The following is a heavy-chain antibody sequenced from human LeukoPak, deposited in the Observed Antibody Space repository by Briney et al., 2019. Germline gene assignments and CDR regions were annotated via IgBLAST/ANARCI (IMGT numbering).Heavy chain of an antibody. D-gene: IGHD4-17*01. V-gene: IGHV3-48*03. CDR1: GFTFSSYE. CDR3: ARGTVTQDWYFDL. J-gene: IGHJ2*01. Sequence: GGSLRLSCAASGFTFSSYEMNWVRQAPGKGLEWVSYISSSGSTIYYADSVKGRFTISRDNAKNSLYLQMNSLRAEDTALYYCARGTVTQDWYFDLWGRGTLVTVSS. CDR2: ISSSGSTI.